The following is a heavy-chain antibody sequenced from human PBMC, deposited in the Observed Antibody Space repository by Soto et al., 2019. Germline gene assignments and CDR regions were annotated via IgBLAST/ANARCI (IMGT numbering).Heavy chain of an antibody. D-gene: IGHD5-12*01. CDR1: GFSVTANY. J-gene: IGHJ4*02. Sequence: EVQVVESGGGLIQPGGSLRLCCEVSGFSVTANYMSWVRQAPGKGLEWVSVIYSGGSTYYVDSVKGRFSISRDISKNTLYLQMNSLRAEDTAVYSCHGYGYWGQGTLVTVSS. V-gene: IGHV3-53*01. CDR3: HGYGY. CDR2: IYSGGST.